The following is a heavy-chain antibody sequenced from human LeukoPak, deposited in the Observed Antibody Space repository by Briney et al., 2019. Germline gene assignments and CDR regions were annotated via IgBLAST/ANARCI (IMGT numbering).Heavy chain of an antibody. CDR2: INPNSGTT. V-gene: IGHV1-2*06. Sequence: ASVKVSCKASGYTFTGYYLHWVRQAPGQGLEWTGRINPNSGTTHYVQKFQGRVTMTWDTSISSAYMELSSLTSDDTAVYYCARDPSSMVRGVIIWYFDYWGQGTLVTVSS. CDR3: ARDPSSMVRGVIIWYFDY. J-gene: IGHJ4*02. D-gene: IGHD3-10*01. CDR1: GYTFTGYY.